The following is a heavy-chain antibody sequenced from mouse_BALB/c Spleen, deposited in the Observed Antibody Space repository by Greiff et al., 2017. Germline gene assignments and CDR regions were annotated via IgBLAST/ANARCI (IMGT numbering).Heavy chain of an antibody. CDR2: IRLKSNNYAT. CDR3: TPNYYGYFDY. CDR1: GFTFSNYW. V-gene: IGHV6-6*02. Sequence: EVQVVESGGGLVQPGGSMKLSCVASGFTFSNYWMNWVRQSPEKGLEWVAEIRLKSNNYATHYAESVKGRFTISRDDSKSSVYLQMNNLRAEDTGIYYCTPNYYGYFDYWGQGTTLTVSS. D-gene: IGHD1-1*01. J-gene: IGHJ2*01.